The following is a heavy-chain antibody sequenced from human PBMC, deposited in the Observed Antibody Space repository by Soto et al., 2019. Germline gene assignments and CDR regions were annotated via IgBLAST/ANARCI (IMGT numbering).Heavy chain of an antibody. D-gene: IGHD2-8*02. J-gene: IGHJ6*02. CDR1: GGSITNIATS. CDR3: ARDVAASCTVFVCSDSGGLDV. Sequence: QLQLQESGSRLLRPSQTLSLTCAVSGGSITNIATSWTWLRQPPGKGLEWIGYIYHSWSTYYNPSLKSRVARSVDKSQNRFALNLSAVTAVDTAVYYCARDVAASCTVFVCSDSGGLDVWGHGTTVTVSS. V-gene: IGHV4-30-2*01. CDR2: IYHSWST.